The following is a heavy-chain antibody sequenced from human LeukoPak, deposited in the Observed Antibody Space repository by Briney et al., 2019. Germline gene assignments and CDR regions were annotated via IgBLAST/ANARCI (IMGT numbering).Heavy chain of an antibody. D-gene: IGHD3-22*01. CDR3: ASLTYYYDSSGYYFDY. CDR1: GYTFTSYG. V-gene: IGHV1-18*01. CDR2: ISAYNGNT. J-gene: IGHJ4*02. Sequence: ASVKVSCKASGYTFTSYGISWVRQAPGQGLEWMGWISAYNGNTNYAQKLQGRVTMTTDTSTSTAYMELRSQRSDDTAVYYCASLTYYYDSSGYYFDYWGQGTLVTVSS.